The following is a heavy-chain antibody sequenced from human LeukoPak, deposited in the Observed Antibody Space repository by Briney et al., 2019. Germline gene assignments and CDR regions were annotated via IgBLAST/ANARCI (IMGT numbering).Heavy chain of an antibody. CDR1: GYTFTGYY. D-gene: IGHD3-3*02. J-gene: IGHJ4*02. V-gene: IGHV1-2*02. CDR3: ARAFFNSGFGY. CDR2: INPNSGGT. Sequence: ASVKVSCKASGYTFTGYYVHWLRQAPGQGLTWMGWINPNSGGTDYAQQYQGRVTLTRDTSISTAYMELSSLTSDDSAAYYCARAFFNSGFGYWGQGTLVTVSS.